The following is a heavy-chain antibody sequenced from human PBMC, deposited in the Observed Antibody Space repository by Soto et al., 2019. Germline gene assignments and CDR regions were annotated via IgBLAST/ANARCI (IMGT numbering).Heavy chain of an antibody. D-gene: IGHD6-13*01. Sequence: GASVKVSCKASGYTFTGYCMHWVRQAPGQGLEWMGWINPNSGGTNYAQKFQGWVTMTRDTSISTAYMELSRLRSDDTAVYYCARDLGIAAPPVYYYMDVWGKGTTVTVSS. CDR3: ARDLGIAAPPVYYYMDV. J-gene: IGHJ6*03. CDR2: INPNSGGT. CDR1: GYTFTGYC. V-gene: IGHV1-2*04.